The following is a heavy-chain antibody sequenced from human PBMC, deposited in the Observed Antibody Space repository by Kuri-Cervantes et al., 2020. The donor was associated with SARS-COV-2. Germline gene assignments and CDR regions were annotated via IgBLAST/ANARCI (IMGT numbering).Heavy chain of an antibody. V-gene: IGHV3-66*02. CDR3: ARDSPTWIHTFDY. Sequence: ETLSLTCAASGFTVSSNYTSWVRQAPGKGLEWVSVIYSGGSTYYADSVKGRFTISRDNSKNTLYLQMNSLRAEDTAVYYCARDSPTWIHTFDYWGQGTLVTVSS. CDR2: IYSGGST. D-gene: IGHD5-18*01. J-gene: IGHJ4*02. CDR1: GFTVSSNY.